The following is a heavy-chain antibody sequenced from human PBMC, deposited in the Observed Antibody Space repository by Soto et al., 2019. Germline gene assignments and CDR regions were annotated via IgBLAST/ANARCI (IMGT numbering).Heavy chain of an antibody. CDR2: ISGSGGST. CDR3: ANLPSDEVDYGDLNWFDP. Sequence: GGSLRLSCAASGFTFSSYAMSWVRQAPGKGLEWVSAISGSGGSTYYADSVKGRFTISRDNSKNTLYLQMNSLRAEDTAVYYCANLPSDEVDYGDLNWFDPWGQGTLVTVSS. D-gene: IGHD4-17*01. CDR1: GFTFSSYA. V-gene: IGHV3-23*01. J-gene: IGHJ5*02.